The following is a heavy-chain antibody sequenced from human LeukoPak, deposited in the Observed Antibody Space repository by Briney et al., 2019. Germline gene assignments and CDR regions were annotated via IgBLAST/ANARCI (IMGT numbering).Heavy chain of an antibody. D-gene: IGHD1-1*01. CDR2: IYYSWGM. J-gene: IGHJ4*02. CDR1: GSSITSDYF. Sequence: SETLSLTCAVSGSSITSDYFWGWIRQLPGKGLEWIATIYYSWGMYFNPSLKSRVTVSLDASKNQFSLKMTSLTAADTAIYYCARNVTAGFFDYWGQGIMVTVSS. CDR3: ARNVTAGFFDY. V-gene: IGHV4-38-2*01.